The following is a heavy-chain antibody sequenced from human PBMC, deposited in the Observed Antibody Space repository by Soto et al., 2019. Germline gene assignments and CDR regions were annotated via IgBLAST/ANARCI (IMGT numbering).Heavy chain of an antibody. CDR3: AREETAWPLAYGLDV. Sequence: GFLRLSCAVSGFTFSNDYIHWVRQAPGKGLEWVSSIRSGRDTFYADSVKGRFSISRDDATSSVSLQMNSLRGEDTAVYFCAREETAWPLAYGLDVWGQGTTVTVSS. D-gene: IGHD2-21*02. J-gene: IGHJ6*02. CDR2: IRSGRDT. V-gene: IGHV3-21*01. CDR1: GFTFSNDY.